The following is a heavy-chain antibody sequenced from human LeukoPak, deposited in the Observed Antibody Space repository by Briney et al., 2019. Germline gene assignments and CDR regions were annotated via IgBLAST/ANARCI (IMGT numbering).Heavy chain of an antibody. V-gene: IGHV6-1*01. CDR2: TYYRSKWYN. Sequence: LSQTLSLACAISGDSVSSNSAAWNWIRQSPSRGLEWLGRTYYRSKWYNNYAVSVKSRITINPDTSKNQFSLQLNSVTPEDTAVYYCAKMATTHYYYYMDVWGKGTTVTVSS. J-gene: IGHJ6*03. D-gene: IGHD5-24*01. CDR1: GDSVSSNSAA. CDR3: AKMATTHYYYYMDV.